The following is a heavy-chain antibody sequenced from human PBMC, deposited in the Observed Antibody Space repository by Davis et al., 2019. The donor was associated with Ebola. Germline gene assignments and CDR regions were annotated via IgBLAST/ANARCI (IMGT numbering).Heavy chain of an antibody. J-gene: IGHJ4*02. D-gene: IGHD2-2*01. CDR1: GFTFSSYA. CDR2: ISGSGGST. Sequence: GESLKISCAASGFTFSSYAMSWVRQAPGKGLEWVSAISGSGGSTYYADSVKGRFTISRDNSKNTLYLQMNSLRAEDTAVYYCAKGGHIVPVDYWGQGTLVTVSS. CDR3: AKGGHIVPVDY. V-gene: IGHV3-23*01.